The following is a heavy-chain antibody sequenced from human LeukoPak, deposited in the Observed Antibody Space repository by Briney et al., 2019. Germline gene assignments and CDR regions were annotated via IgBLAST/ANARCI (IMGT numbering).Heavy chain of an antibody. CDR1: GFTFSSYW. J-gene: IGHJ3*02. V-gene: IGHV3-74*01. Sequence: GGSLRLSCAASGFTFSSYWMHWVRQAPGKGLVWVLRINSDGSSTSYADSVKGRFTISRDNAKNTLYLQMNSLRAEDTAVYYCAREGVVIAPDAFDIWGQGTMVTVSS. CDR3: AREGVVIAPDAFDI. CDR2: INSDGSST. D-gene: IGHD3-22*01.